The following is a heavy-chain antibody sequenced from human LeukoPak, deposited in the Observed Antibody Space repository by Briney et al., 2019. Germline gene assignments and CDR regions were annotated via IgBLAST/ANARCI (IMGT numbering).Heavy chain of an antibody. J-gene: IGHJ4*02. Sequence: PSETLSLTCAVYGGSFSGYYWSWIRQPPGKGLEWIGEINHSGSTNYNPSLKSRVTISVDTSKNQFSLKLSSVTAADTAVYYCAGEGPHFDYWGQGTLVTVSS. CDR3: AGEGPHFDY. CDR2: INHSGST. V-gene: IGHV4-34*01. CDR1: GGSFSGYY.